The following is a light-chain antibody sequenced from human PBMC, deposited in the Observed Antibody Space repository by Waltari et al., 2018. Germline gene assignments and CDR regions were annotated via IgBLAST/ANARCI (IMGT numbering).Light chain of an antibody. V-gene: IGKV3-11*01. CDR2: AAS. CDR3: QQRSNWPIS. CDR1: QSVRDY. J-gene: IGKJ5*01. Sequence: EIVLTQSPATLSLSPGERATLSCRASQSVRDYLAWYQQKPGQAPRLLITAASNRATGIPARFSGSGSGTDFTLTISSLEPEDFAFYYCQQRSNWPISFGQGTRLEIK.